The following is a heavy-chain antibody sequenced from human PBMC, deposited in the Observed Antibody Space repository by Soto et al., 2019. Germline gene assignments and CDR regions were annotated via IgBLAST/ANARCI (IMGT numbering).Heavy chain of an antibody. D-gene: IGHD2-8*01. CDR2: IYHSGST. CDR3: ASVLPNYYYGMDV. V-gene: IGHV4-4*02. Sequence: QVQLQESGPGLVKPSGTLSLTCAVSGGSISSSNWWSWVRQPPGKGLEWIGEIYHSGSTNYNPSLESRVTISVDKSKNQFSLKLSSVTAADTAVYYCASVLPNYYYGMDVWGQGTTVTVSS. CDR1: GGSISSSNW. J-gene: IGHJ6*02.